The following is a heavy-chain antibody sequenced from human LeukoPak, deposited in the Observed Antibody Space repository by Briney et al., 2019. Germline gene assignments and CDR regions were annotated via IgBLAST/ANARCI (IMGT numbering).Heavy chain of an antibody. CDR2: IHTSGST. J-gene: IGHJ4*02. V-gene: IGHV4-59*10. CDR3: ARVICSGGSCRFDY. CDR1: GGSFSGYY. D-gene: IGHD2-15*01. Sequence: SETLSLTCAVYGGSFSGYYWNWIRQPAGKGLEWIGRIHTSGSTNYNPSLKSRVTMSVDTSKNQFSLKLSSVTAADTAVYYCARVICSGGSCRFDYWGQGTLVTVSS.